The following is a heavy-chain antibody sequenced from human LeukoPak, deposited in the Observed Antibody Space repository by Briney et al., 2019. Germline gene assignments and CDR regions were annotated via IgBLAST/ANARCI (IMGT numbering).Heavy chain of an antibody. CDR3: AKGYYYDSSGYSIKGYYFDY. Sequence: GGSLRLSCAASGFTFSSYAMSWVRQAPGKGLEWVSAISGSGGSTYYADSVKGRFTISRDNSKNTLYLQMNSLRAEDTAVYYCAKGYYYDSSGYSIKGYYFDYWGQGTLVTVSS. V-gene: IGHV3-23*01. CDR1: GFTFSSYA. J-gene: IGHJ4*02. D-gene: IGHD3-22*01. CDR2: ISGSGGST.